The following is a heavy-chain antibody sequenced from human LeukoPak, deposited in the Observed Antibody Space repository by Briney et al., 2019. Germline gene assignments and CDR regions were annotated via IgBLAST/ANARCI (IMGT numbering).Heavy chain of an antibody. V-gene: IGHV3-21*01. J-gene: IGHJ4*02. CDR1: GFTFSSYS. CDR3: ARGHDYGDPPPLDY. Sequence: PGGSLRLSCAASGFTFSSYSMNWVRQAPGKGLEWVSSISSSSSYIYYADSVKGRFTISRDNAKNSLYLQMNSLRAEDTAVYYCARGHDYGDPPPLDYWGQGTLVTVSS. CDR2: ISSSSSYI. D-gene: IGHD4-17*01.